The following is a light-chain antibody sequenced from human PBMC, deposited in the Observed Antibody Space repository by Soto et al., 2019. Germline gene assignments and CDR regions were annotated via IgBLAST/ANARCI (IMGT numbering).Light chain of an antibody. J-gene: IGKJ5*01. Sequence: DVVMTQSPLSLPVTLGQPASISRRSNQSLVHSDGIAYFSWFQQRPGRSPRRLIYKVSNRDSGVPARFSGSGSGTDFALKISRVEAEDVGVYYCMQGTHWPITVGQGTRLEIK. CDR2: KVS. CDR3: MQGTHWPIT. CDR1: QSLVHSDGIAY. V-gene: IGKV2-30*02.